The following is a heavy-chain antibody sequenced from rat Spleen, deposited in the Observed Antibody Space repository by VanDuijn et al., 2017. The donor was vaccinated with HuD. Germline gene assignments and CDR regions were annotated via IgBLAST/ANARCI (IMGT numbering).Heavy chain of an antibody. CDR2: ITNTGGST. Sequence: EVQLVESGGGLVQPGRSLKLSCAASGFTFNNYVMTWIRQAPGKGLEWVASITNTGGSTYYPDSVKGRFTISRDNAKSTLYLQMDSLRSEDTATYHCAKLSGKYYGYNYLDWWGQGVMVTVSS. CDR1: GFTFNNYV. J-gene: IGHJ2*01. V-gene: IGHV5-31*01. D-gene: IGHD1-9*01. CDR3: AKLSGKYYGYNYLDW.